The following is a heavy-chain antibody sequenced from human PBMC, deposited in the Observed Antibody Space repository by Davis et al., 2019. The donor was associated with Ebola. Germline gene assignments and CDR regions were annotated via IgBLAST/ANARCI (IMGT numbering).Heavy chain of an antibody. Sequence: PGGSLRLSCAASGFTFSSYYMNWVRQAPGKELEWVSSISDSSIYISDADSVKGRFTISRDNAKNSLYLQMNSLRAEDTAVYYCAREAGSSSSLYFYGMDVWGQGTTVTVSS. V-gene: IGHV3-21*01. CDR1: GFTFSSYY. CDR2: ISDSSIYI. CDR3: AREAGSSSSLYFYGMDV. D-gene: IGHD6-6*01. J-gene: IGHJ6*02.